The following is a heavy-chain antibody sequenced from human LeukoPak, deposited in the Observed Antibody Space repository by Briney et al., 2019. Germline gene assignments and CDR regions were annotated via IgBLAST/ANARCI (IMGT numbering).Heavy chain of an antibody. CDR3: RHGNSSGDY. Sequence: GGSLRLSCAASGFTFSISWMNWVRQAPGKGLVWVSRINVDGSTTGYADSVKGRFTISRDNAKNALYLQMNSLRAEDTAVYYCRHGNSSGDYWGQGTLATVSS. CDR1: GFTFSISW. V-gene: IGHV3-74*01. D-gene: IGHD6-6*01. J-gene: IGHJ4*02. CDR2: INVDGSTT.